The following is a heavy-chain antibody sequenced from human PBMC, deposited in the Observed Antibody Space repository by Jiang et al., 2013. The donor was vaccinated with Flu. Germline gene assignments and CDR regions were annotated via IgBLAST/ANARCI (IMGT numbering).Heavy chain of an antibody. J-gene: IGHJ4*02. D-gene: IGHD1-26*01. CDR1: GGSFSGYY. CDR3: ARGGIVGAEARFDY. V-gene: IGHV4-34*01. CDR2: INHSGST. Sequence: LLKPSETLSLTCAVYGGSFSGYYWSWIRQPPGKGLEWIGEINHSGSTNYNPSLKSRVTISVDTSKNQFSLKLSSVTAADTAVYYCARGGIVGAEARFDYWGQGTLVTVSS.